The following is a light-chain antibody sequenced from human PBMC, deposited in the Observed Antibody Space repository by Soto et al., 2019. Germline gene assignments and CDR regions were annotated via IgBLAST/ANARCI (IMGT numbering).Light chain of an antibody. Sequence: QPVLTQSSSASASLGSSVKLTCTLSSGHSSYIIAWHQQQPGKAPRYLMKLEGSGSYNKGSGVPDRFSGSGSGADRYLTISNLQFEDDADYYCETCNSITDVFGTGTKLTVL. V-gene: IGLV4-60*02. CDR1: SGHSSYI. CDR3: ETCNSITDV. J-gene: IGLJ1*01. CDR2: LEGSGSY.